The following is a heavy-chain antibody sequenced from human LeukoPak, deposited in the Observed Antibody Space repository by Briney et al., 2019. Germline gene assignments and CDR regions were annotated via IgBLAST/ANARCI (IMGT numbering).Heavy chain of an antibody. J-gene: IGHJ1*01. CDR1: GYTFTGYY. CDR2: INPNSGGT. Sequence: AAVKVSCKASGYTFTGYYMHWEGQAPGQGLEWMGRINPNSGGTNYAQKFQGRVTMTRDTSISTAYMELSRLRSDDTAVYYCARLDIVMVVAAEYFQHWGQGTLVTVSS. CDR3: ARLDIVMVVAAEYFQH. V-gene: IGHV1-2*06. D-gene: IGHD2-15*01.